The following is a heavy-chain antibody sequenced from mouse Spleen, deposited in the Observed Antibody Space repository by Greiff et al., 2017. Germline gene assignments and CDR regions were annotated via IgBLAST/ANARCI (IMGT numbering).Heavy chain of an antibody. CDR3: AREGNWDKDFDY. J-gene: IGHJ2*01. Sequence: VQLKQSGGGLVKPGGSLKLSCAASGFTFSSYTMSWVRQTPAKRLEWVATISSGGGNTYYPDSVKGRFTISRDNARNTLYLQMSSLRSEDTAMYYCAREGNWDKDFDYWGQGTTLTVSS. D-gene: IGHD4-1*01. CDR2: ISSGGGNT. CDR1: GFTFSSYT. V-gene: IGHV5-9*04.